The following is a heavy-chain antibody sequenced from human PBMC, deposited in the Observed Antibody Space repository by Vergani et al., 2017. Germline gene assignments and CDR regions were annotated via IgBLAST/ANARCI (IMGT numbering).Heavy chain of an antibody. CDR1: GFTFSSYA. CDR3: AKGGLENWNDAVF. J-gene: IGHJ4*02. Sequence: EVQLLDSGGGLVQPGGSLRLSCAASGFTFSSYAMNWVRQAPGKGLEWVSGISGSGSSTYYADSVKGRFTISRDNSKNTLYLQMNSLRAEDTAVYYCAKGGLENWNDAVFWGQGTLVTVSS. CDR2: ISGSGSST. V-gene: IGHV3-23*01. D-gene: IGHD1-1*01.